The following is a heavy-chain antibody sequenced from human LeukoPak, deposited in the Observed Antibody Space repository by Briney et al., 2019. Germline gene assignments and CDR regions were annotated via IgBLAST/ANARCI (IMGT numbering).Heavy chain of an antibody. CDR3: ARAAAAAMANYFDY. D-gene: IGHD2-2*01. CDR1: GYTFTDSY. V-gene: IGHV1-2*02. J-gene: IGHJ4*02. Sequence: ASVKVSFKASGYTFTDSYIHWVRQAPGQGLEWMGWINPDSGGTSYAQKFQDRVTMTRDTPISTAYMELSSLRSDDTAVYYCARAAAAAMANYFDYWGQGALVTVAS. CDR2: INPDSGGT.